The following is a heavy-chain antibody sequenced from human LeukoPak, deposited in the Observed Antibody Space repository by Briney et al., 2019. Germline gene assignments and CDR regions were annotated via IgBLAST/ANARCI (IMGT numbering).Heavy chain of an antibody. CDR2: ISGSSSHI. D-gene: IGHD6-13*01. CDR3: ARDQIGSW. Sequence: PGGSLRLSCEASGFTFSDYYMSWVRQAPGKGLEWISYISGSSSHINYADSVKGRFTISRDNAKKSVYLQMDSLRAEDTAVYYCARDQIGSWWGQGTLVIVSS. V-gene: IGHV3-11*06. J-gene: IGHJ4*02. CDR1: GFTFSDYY.